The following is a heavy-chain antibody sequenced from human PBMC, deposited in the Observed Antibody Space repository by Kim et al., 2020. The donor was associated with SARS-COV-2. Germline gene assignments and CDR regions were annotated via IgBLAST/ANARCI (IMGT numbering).Heavy chain of an antibody. V-gene: IGHV3-9*01. CDR2: ISWNSGSI. CDR3: AKDIRAGLTLNDAFDI. CDR1: GFTFDDYA. D-gene: IGHD3-10*01. J-gene: IGHJ3*02. Sequence: GGSLRLSCAASGFTFDDYAMHWVRQAPGKGLEWVSGISWNSGSIGYADSVKGRFTISRDNAKNSLYLQMNSLRAEDTALYYCAKDIRAGLTLNDAFDIWGQGTMVTVSS.